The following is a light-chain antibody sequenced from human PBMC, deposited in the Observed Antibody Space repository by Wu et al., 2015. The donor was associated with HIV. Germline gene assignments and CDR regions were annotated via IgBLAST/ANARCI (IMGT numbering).Light chain of an antibody. J-gene: IGKJ4*01. CDR1: QIIDNY. CDR2: GAS. V-gene: IGKV1-33*01. Sequence: DIQMTQSPSSLSASVGDRVTITCRASQIIDNYLNWYQQKPGKAPKLLIYGASNLETGVPSRFSGSGSGTDFTFTISSLQPEDIATYYCQQYDDLPLTFGGGTKVEFK. CDR3: QQYDDLPLT.